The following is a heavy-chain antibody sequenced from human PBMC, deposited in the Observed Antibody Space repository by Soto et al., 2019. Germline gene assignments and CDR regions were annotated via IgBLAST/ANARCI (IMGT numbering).Heavy chain of an antibody. CDR1: GFTVSSNY. J-gene: IGHJ4*02. CDR3: ARGSEEGYCSSTSCYFYFDY. CDR2: IYSGGST. Sequence: GGSLRLSCAASGFTVSSNYMSWVRQAPGKGLEWVSVIYSGGSTYYADSVKGRFTISRDNSKNTLYLQMNSLRAEDTAVYYCARGSEEGYCSSTSCYFYFDYWGQGTLVTVS. D-gene: IGHD2-2*01. V-gene: IGHV3-66*01.